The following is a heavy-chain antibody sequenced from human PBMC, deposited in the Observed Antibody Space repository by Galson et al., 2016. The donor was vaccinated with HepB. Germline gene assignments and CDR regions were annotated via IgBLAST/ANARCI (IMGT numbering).Heavy chain of an antibody. D-gene: IGHD1-26*01. CDR2: VSGSSSTT. Sequence: SLRLSCAASGFTFNNYAMSWVRQAPGKGLECVSVVSGSSSTTYYADSVKGRFTISKDNSRNTLYLQMNTLRAEDTAIYYCAKGRVGITTSALDYWGQGTLVTASS. J-gene: IGHJ4*02. CDR3: AKGRVGITTSALDY. CDR1: GFTFNNYA. V-gene: IGHV3-23*01.